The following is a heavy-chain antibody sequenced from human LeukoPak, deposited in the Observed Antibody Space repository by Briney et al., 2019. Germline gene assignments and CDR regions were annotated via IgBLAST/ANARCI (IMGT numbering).Heavy chain of an antibody. CDR3: ARGWEDYYMDV. J-gene: IGHJ6*03. CDR1: GFTFSSYA. Sequence: GGSLRLSCSASGFTFSSYAMRWVRQAPGKGLEWVAVISYDGSNKYYADSVKGRFTISRDNSKNTLYLQMNSLRAEDTAVYYCARGWEDYYMDVWGKGTTVTVSS. D-gene: IGHD1-26*01. CDR2: ISYDGSNK. V-gene: IGHV3-30-3*01.